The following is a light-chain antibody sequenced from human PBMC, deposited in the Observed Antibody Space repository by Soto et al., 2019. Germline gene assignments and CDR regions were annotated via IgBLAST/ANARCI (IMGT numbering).Light chain of an antibody. CDR1: QSVTSY. CDR2: GAS. CDR3: QQYNNWPRT. Sequence: EIMMTQSPATLSVSPGERATLSCRASQSVTSYLAWYQHKPGQAPRLLIYGASTRITGIPARFSGSGSGTEFTLTISRLQSEDFAVYYCQQYNNWPRTFGPGTKVEIK. V-gene: IGKV3-15*01. J-gene: IGKJ1*01.